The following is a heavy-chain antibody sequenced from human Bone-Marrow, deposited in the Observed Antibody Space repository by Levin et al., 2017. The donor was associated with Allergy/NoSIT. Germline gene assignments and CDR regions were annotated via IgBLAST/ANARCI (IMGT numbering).Heavy chain of an antibody. D-gene: IGHD5-18*01. CDR1: GFTFSSYW. Sequence: GESLKISCAASGFTFSSYWMSWVRQAPGKGLEWVANIKQDGSEKYYVDSVKGRFTISRDNAKNSLYLQMNSLRAEDTAVYYCARDGVDTAMVTNWYFDLWGRGTLVTVSS. CDR2: IKQDGSEK. V-gene: IGHV3-7*04. CDR3: ARDGVDTAMVTNWYFDL. J-gene: IGHJ2*01.